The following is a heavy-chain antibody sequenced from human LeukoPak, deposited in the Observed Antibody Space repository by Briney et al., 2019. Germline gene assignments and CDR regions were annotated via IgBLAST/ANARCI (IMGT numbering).Heavy chain of an antibody. J-gene: IGHJ2*01. V-gene: IGHV4-38-2*01. D-gene: IGHD4-17*01. CDR1: GYSISSGYY. CDR2: IYHSGNT. CDR3: ARPKYGDAAYFAL. Sequence: SSETLSLTCAVSGYSISSGYYWGWIRPPPGKGLEWIGIIYHSGNTYYNPSLKSRVTISVDTSKNQFFLKVTSVTAADAAVYYCARPKYGDAAYFALWGRGALVTVSS.